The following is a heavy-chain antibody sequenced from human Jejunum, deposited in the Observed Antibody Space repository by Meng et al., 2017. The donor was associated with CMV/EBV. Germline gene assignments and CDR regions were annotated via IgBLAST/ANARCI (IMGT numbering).Heavy chain of an antibody. Sequence: SACTVDDYAMHWVRQAPGKGLEWVSSISWNGGSIGYADSVKGRFTISRDNAKNSLFLQMNSLRPEDTALYYCAKAFQLLYDAFDIWGQGTMVTVSS. CDR2: ISWNGGSI. CDR3: AKAFQLLYDAFDI. CDR1: ACTVDDYA. V-gene: IGHV3-9*01. J-gene: IGHJ3*02. D-gene: IGHD2-2*02.